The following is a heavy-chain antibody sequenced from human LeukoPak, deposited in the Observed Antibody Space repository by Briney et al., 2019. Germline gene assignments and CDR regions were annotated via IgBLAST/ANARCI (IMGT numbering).Heavy chain of an antibody. J-gene: IGHJ4*02. D-gene: IGHD4-17*01. Sequence: GGSLRLSCAASGFTFSTYDMSWVRQAPGKGLEWVSGISGNAGRTYSADSVKGRFTISRDNSNNTLYLQMNSLRAEDTAVYYCAIVTTQIDYWGQGTLVTVSS. V-gene: IGHV3-23*01. CDR1: GFTFSTYD. CDR2: ISGNAGRT. CDR3: AIVTTQIDY.